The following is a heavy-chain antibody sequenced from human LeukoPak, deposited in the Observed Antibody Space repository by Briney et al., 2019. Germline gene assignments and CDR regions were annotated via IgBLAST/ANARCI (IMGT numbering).Heavy chain of an antibody. Sequence: SETLSLTCTVSGGSISSYYWSWLRQPPGKGLEWIGYIYYSGSTNYNPSLKSRVTISVDTSKNQFSLKLSSVTAADTAVYYCARVFYYMDVWGKGTTVTVSS. V-gene: IGHV4-59*01. CDR1: GGSISSYY. J-gene: IGHJ6*03. CDR3: ARVFYYMDV. CDR2: IYYSGST.